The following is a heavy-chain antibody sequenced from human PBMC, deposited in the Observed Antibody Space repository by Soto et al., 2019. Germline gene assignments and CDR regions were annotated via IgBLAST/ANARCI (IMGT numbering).Heavy chain of an antibody. J-gene: IGHJ4*02. CDR3: APSYCSSTSCSQGEFDY. CDR2: IIPILGIA. CDR1: GGTFSSYT. Sequence: SVKVSCKASGGTFSSYTISWVRQAPGQGLEWMGRIIPILGIANYAQKFQGRVTITADKSTSTAYMELSSLRSEDTAVYYCAPSYCSSTSCSQGEFDYWGQGTLVTVSS. D-gene: IGHD2-2*01. V-gene: IGHV1-69*02.